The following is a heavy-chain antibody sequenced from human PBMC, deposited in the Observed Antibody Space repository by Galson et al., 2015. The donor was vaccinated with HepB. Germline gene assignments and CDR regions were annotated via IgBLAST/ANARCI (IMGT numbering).Heavy chain of an antibody. CDR1: GFTFSSYA. J-gene: IGHJ4*02. CDR2: ISYDGSNK. D-gene: IGHD6-19*01. CDR3: ARAGSGWDHYFDY. V-gene: IGHV3-30-3*01. Sequence: SLRLSCAASGFTFSSYAMHWVRQAPGKGLEWVAVISYDGSNKYYADSVKGRFTISRDNSKNTLYLQMNSLRAEDTAVYYCARAGSGWDHYFDYWGQGTLVTVSS.